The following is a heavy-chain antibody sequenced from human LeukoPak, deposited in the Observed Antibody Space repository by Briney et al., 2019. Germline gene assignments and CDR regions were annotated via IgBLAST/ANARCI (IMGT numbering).Heavy chain of an antibody. CDR2: VSSSGGGT. V-gene: IGHV3-23*01. CDR1: GFTFGNFA. CDR3: ARATLGYSSGWYDN. Sequence: GGSLRLSCAASGFTFGNFAMTWVRQAPGKGLEWVSLVSSSGGGTYYADSVKGRFTISRDNAKNTLYLQMNSLRAEDTAVYYCARATLGYSSGWYDNWGQGTLVTVSS. J-gene: IGHJ5*02. D-gene: IGHD6-19*01.